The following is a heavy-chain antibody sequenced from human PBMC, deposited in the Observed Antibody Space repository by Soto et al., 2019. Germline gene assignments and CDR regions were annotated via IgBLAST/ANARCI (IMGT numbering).Heavy chain of an antibody. Sequence: PSETLSLTCTVSGGSISSGDYYWSWIRQPPGKGLEWIGYIYYSGSTYYNPSLKSRVTISVDTSKNQFSLKLSSVTAADTAVYYCARENYDSSFFDYWGQGTQVTVSS. J-gene: IGHJ4*02. V-gene: IGHV4-30-4*01. CDR1: GGSISSGDYY. CDR2: IYYSGST. D-gene: IGHD3-22*01. CDR3: ARENYDSSFFDY.